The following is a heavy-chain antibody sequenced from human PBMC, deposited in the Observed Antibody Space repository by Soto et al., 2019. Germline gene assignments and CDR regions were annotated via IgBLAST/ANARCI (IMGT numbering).Heavy chain of an antibody. CDR3: AHRRSHCGGGCYSSSSDAFDI. D-gene: IGHD2-21*02. J-gene: IGHJ3*02. CDR2: IYWDADK. CDR1: GFSLSTIGVG. V-gene: IGHV2-5*02. Sequence: SGPTLVNPTQTLTLTCTFSGFSLSTIGVGVGWIRQPPGKALEWLALIYWDADKRYSPSLKSRLTITKYTSRNQVVLTMTNMDPVDTATYYCAHRRSHCGGGCYSSSSDAFDIWGQGTMVTVSS.